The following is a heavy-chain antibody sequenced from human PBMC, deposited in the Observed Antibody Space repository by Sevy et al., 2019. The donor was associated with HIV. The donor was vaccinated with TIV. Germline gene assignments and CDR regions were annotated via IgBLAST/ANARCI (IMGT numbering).Heavy chain of an antibody. D-gene: IGHD2-15*01. CDR1: GFTFSTYG. Sequence: GGSLRLSCAASGFTFSTYGMSWVRQAPGKGLEWVSAISGSGDSTYYADSLKGRFSISRDNSKNTLYLQMNSLRPEDTAVYFCAKDRVLDEYVVAYYFDSWGQGTLVTVSS. J-gene: IGHJ4*02. CDR3: AKDRVLDEYVVAYYFDS. V-gene: IGHV3-23*01. CDR2: ISGSGDST.